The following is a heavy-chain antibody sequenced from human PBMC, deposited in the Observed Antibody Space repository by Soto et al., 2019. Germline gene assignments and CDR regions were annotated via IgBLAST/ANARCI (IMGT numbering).Heavy chain of an antibody. CDR1: GGSVSSGSYY. CDR3: ARTTAGPISYYFDY. V-gene: IGHV4-61*01. D-gene: IGHD6-19*01. CDR2: IYYSGST. Sequence: PSETLSLTCTVSGGSVSSGSYYWSWIRQPPGKGLEWIGYIYYSGSTNYNPSLKSRVTISVDTSKNQFPLKLSSVTAADTAVYYCARTTAGPISYYFDYWGQGTLVTVSS. J-gene: IGHJ4*02.